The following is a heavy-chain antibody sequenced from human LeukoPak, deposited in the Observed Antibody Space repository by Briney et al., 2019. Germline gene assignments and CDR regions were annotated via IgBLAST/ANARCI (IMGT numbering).Heavy chain of an antibody. CDR2: IGTTGDT. V-gene: IGHV3-13*01. J-gene: IGHJ6*02. Sequence: GGSLRLSCAASGFTFSSYDMHWVRQATGKGLEWVSAIGTTGDTYYPGSVKGRFTISRENAKNSLYLQMNSLRAGDTAVYYCARSGGGYYGMDVWGQGTTVTVSS. CDR3: ARSGGGYYGMDV. D-gene: IGHD3-10*01. CDR1: GFTFSSYD.